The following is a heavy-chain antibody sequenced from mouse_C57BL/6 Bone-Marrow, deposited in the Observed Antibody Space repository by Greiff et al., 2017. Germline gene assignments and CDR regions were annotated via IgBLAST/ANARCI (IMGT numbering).Heavy chain of an antibody. V-gene: IGHV14-4*01. Sequence: VQLQQSGAELVRPGASVKLSCTASGFNIKDDYMHWVKQRPEQGLEWIGWIDPENGDTEYASKFQGKATITADTSSNTAYLQLSSLTSEDTAVYYWTAGSFDYWGQGTTLTVSS. CDR2: IDPENGDT. D-gene: IGHD1-1*01. CDR3: TAGSFDY. CDR1: GFNIKDDY. J-gene: IGHJ2*01.